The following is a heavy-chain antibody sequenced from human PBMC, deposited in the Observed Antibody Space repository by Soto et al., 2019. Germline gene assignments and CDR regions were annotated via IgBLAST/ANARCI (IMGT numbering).Heavy chain of an antibody. CDR3: AKRRGAGGHFDY. V-gene: IGHV3-23*01. CDR2: VSSGGST. J-gene: IGHJ4*02. D-gene: IGHD2-15*01. Sequence: HPGGSLRLSCAASGFTFTNYAMGWVRQAPGKGLEWVSVVSSGGSTYYADSVTGRFTVSRDNSKNTLSLQMNSLRAEDTAVYYCAKRRGAGGHFDYWGQGALVTAPQ. CDR1: GFTFTNYA.